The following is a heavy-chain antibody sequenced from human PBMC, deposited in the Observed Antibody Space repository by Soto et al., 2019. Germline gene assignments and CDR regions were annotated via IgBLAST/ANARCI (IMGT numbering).Heavy chain of an antibody. CDR2: INPNSGGT. D-gene: IGHD3-22*01. CDR1: GYTFTGYY. J-gene: IGHJ3*02. V-gene: IGHV1-2*02. Sequence: ASVKVSCKASGYTFTGYYMHWVRQAPGQGLEWMGWINPNSGGTNYAQKFQGRVTMTRDTSISTAYMELSGLRSDDTAVYYCASEKYYYDSSGNDAFDIWGQGTMVTVSS. CDR3: ASEKYYYDSSGNDAFDI.